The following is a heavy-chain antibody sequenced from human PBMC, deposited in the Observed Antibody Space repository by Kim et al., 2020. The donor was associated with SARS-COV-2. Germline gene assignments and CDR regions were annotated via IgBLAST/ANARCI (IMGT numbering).Heavy chain of an antibody. CDR3: VREYCSTTDCVPLDY. Sequence: GGSLRLSCAVSGFSFTNWMHWVRQAAGKGLVWVSRSNSDGSNTIYADSVKGRFTISRDNAKNTLYLQMNSLRAEDTALYYCVREYCSTTDCVPLDYWGQGTLVTVSS. D-gene: IGHD2-2*01. V-gene: IGHV3-74*01. CDR1: GFSFTNW. J-gene: IGHJ4*02. CDR2: SNSDGSNT.